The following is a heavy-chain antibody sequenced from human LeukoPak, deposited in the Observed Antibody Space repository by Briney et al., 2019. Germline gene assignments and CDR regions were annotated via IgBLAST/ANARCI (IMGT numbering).Heavy chain of an antibody. J-gene: IGHJ4*02. CDR3: AREAPESAAGTDY. D-gene: IGHD6-13*01. Sequence: PGGSLRLSCAASGFTFSSYSMNWVRQAPGKGLEWVSSISSSSSYIYYADSVKGRFTISRDNAKNSLYLQMNSLRAEDTAVYYCAREAPESAAGTDYWGQGTLVTVSS. CDR1: GFTFSSYS. CDR2: ISSSSSYI. V-gene: IGHV3-21*01.